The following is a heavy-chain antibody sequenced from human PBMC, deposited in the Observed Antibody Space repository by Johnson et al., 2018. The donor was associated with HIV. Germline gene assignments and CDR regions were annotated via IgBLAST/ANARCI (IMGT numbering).Heavy chain of an antibody. CDR2: INWNGGST. J-gene: IGHJ3*02. CDR1: GFTFDDYG. D-gene: IGHD6-13*01. CDR3: ARERTPAAAGTQDAFDI. V-gene: IGHV3-20*04. Sequence: VQLVESGGGLVKPGGSLRLSCAASGFTFDDYGMSWVRQAPGKGLEWVSGINWNGGSTGYADSVKGRFTISRDNAKNSLYLQMNSLRAEDTALYYCARERTPAAAGTQDAFDIWGQGTMVTVSS.